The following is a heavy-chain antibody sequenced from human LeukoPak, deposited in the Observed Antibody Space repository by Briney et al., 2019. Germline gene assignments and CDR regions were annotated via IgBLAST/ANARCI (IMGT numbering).Heavy chain of an antibody. CDR2: IYYSGST. CDR1: GGSISSYY. Sequence: PSETLSLTCTVSGGSISSYYWSWIRQPPGKGLEWIGYIYYSGSTNYNPSLKSRVTISVDTSKNQFSLKLSSVTAADTAVYYCARVNYGDNGSVDHWGQGTLVTVSS. V-gene: IGHV4-59*01. D-gene: IGHD4-17*01. CDR3: ARVNYGDNGSVDH. J-gene: IGHJ5*02.